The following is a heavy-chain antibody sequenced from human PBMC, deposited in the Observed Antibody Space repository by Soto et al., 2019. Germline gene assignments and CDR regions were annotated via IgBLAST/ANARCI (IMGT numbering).Heavy chain of an antibody. CDR2: VAYSGTT. D-gene: IGHD6-6*01. CDR3: AREAQDYYFDY. Sequence: EQLQESGPGLVKPSETLTLSCTVSPGSISSSYWSWIRQPPGKGLEWIGHVAYSGTTKYNPSLKGRGSISVSSSKRQFSLRLSSVTAADTAVHYCAREAQDYYFDYWGQESWSPSPQ. CDR1: PGSISSSY. J-gene: IGHJ4*01. V-gene: IGHV4-59*01.